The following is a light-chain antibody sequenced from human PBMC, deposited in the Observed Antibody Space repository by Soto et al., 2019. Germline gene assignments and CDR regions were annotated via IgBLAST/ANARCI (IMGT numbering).Light chain of an antibody. CDR3: SSYTSSSTFWV. CDR1: SSDVGGYNY. Sequence: QSALTQPASVCGSPGQSISISCTGTSSDVGGYNYVSWYQQHPGKAPKLMIYEVSNRPSGVSNRFSGSKSGNTASLTISGLQAEDEADYYCSSYTSSSTFWVFGGGTKLTVL. J-gene: IGLJ3*02. CDR2: EVS. V-gene: IGLV2-14*01.